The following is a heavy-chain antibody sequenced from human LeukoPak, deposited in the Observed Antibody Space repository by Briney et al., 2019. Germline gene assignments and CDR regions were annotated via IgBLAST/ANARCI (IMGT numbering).Heavy chain of an antibody. V-gene: IGHV4-4*02. D-gene: IGHD3-16*01. CDR1: GGSISSSNW. J-gene: IGHJ6*02. CDR3: ATYVWGSPGLMDV. Sequence: PSGTLSLTCAVPGGSISSSNWWSWVRQPPATGLAWIAEIYHSGGTNYNPSLKSRVTISVDKSTNRFTLKLSSVTAADTAVYYCATYVWGSPGLMDVWGQGTTVIVSS. CDR2: IYHSGGT.